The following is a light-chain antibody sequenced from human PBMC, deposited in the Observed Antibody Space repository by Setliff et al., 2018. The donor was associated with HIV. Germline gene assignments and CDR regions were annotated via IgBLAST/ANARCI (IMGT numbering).Light chain of an antibody. CDR1: SSDIGAYNY. CDR2: DVG. V-gene: IGLV2-14*03. J-gene: IGLJ1*01. Sequence: QSVLTQAASVSGSPGQSITISCTGTSSDIGAYNYVSWYQQHPGKAPKLLIYDVGKRPSGVSDRFSGSKSGNTASLAISGLQAEDEADYYCSSYAGSNNVFGTGTKVTVL. CDR3: SSYAGSNNV.